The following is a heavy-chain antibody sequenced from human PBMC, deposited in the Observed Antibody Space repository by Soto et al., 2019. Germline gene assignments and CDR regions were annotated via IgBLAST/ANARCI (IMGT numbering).Heavy chain of an antibody. CDR2: TSYDGSNK. D-gene: IGHD3-22*01. Sequence: GSLRLSCVASGLTFSSYDIHWVRQAPGKGLEWVAVTSYDGSNKYYADSVKGRVTVSRDNSKNTLYLQMNSLRAEDTAVYYCAKGPYYSDSSGPETWGQGTLVTVSS. CDR3: AKGPYYSDSSGPET. J-gene: IGHJ4*02. CDR1: GLTFSSYD. V-gene: IGHV3-30*18.